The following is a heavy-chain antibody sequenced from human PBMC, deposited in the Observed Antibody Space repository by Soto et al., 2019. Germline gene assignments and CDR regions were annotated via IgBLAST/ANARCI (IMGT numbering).Heavy chain of an antibody. Sequence: GGSLRLSCAASGFTFSSYGMHWVRQAPGKGLEWVAVISYDGSNKYYADSVKGRFTISRDNSKNTLYLQMNSLRAEDTAVYYCAKDRVQSSGWYLYYYYYGMDVWGQGTTVTVSS. CDR2: ISYDGSNK. CDR1: GFTFSSYG. D-gene: IGHD6-19*01. J-gene: IGHJ6*02. V-gene: IGHV3-30*18. CDR3: AKDRVQSSGWYLYYYYYGMDV.